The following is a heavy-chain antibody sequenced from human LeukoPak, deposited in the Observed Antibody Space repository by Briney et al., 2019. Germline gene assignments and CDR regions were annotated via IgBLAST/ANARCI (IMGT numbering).Heavy chain of an antibody. V-gene: IGHV3-21*01. J-gene: IGHJ3*02. D-gene: IGHD7-27*01. Sequence: GESLRLSCAASGFAFSSYSMPWVRQAPGKGLEWVSSINVSPAYISYADSVKGRFTISRDNAKNSLYLHVNSLRAEDTAVYCSARDLNWGSGALDIWGQGTMVTVSS. CDR2: INVSPAYI. CDR1: GFAFSSYS. CDR3: ARDLNWGSGALDI.